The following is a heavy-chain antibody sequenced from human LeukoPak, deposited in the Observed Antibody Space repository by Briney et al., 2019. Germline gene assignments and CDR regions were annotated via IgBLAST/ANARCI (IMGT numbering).Heavy chain of an antibody. CDR2: INHSGSA. CDR3: ARESVASGGFNWFDP. Sequence: SETLSLTCAVYGGSFSGYYWSWIRQPPGKGLEWIGEINHSGSANYNPSLKSRVTISVDTSKNQFSLKLSSVTAADTAMYYCARESVASGGFNWFDPWGQGTLVTVSS. J-gene: IGHJ5*02. V-gene: IGHV4-34*01. CDR1: GGSFSGYY. D-gene: IGHD2-21*01.